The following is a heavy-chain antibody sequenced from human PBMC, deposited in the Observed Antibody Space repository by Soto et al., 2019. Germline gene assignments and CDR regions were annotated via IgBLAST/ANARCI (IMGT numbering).Heavy chain of an antibody. Sequence: SETLSLTCSVSGDSISNSRFYWAWIRQPPGEGLEWIGSIYHTGNAYYNPSLKSRVTISVDTSKNQFSLKLTSVTAADAALYYCARDWGSGSGNYYYGMDVWGQGTTVTVSS. CDR2: IYHTGNA. CDR3: ARDWGSGSGNYYYGMDV. CDR1: GDSISNSRFY. D-gene: IGHD3-10*01. V-gene: IGHV4-39*02. J-gene: IGHJ6*02.